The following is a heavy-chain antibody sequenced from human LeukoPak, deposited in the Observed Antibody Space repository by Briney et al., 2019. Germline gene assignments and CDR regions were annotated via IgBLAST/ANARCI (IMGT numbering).Heavy chain of an antibody. Sequence: GGSLRLSCAASGFTFSSYSMNWVRQAPGKGLGWVSSISSSSAHIFYADSVKGRFSISRDNAKNSLYLQMNSLRVEDTAVYYCTSRYCTTTNCYSFDIWGQGTMVTVSS. J-gene: IGHJ3*02. CDR1: GFTFSSYS. D-gene: IGHD2-2*01. V-gene: IGHV3-21*01. CDR3: TSRYCTTTNCYSFDI. CDR2: ISSSSAHI.